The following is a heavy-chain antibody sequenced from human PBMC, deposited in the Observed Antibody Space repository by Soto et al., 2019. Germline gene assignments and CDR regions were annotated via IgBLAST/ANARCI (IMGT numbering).Heavy chain of an antibody. CDR1: GYSFTSYW. Sequence: PGQSLKISCKGSGYSFTSYWISLVRQMQGKGLEWMGRIDPSDSYTNYSPSFQGHVTISADKSISTAYLQWSSLKASDTAMYYCARLEKGKMDIVVVPAIYGMDVWGQGTTVTVSS. J-gene: IGHJ6*02. CDR2: IDPSDSYT. V-gene: IGHV5-10-1*01. CDR3: ARLEKGKMDIVVVPAIYGMDV. D-gene: IGHD2-2*03.